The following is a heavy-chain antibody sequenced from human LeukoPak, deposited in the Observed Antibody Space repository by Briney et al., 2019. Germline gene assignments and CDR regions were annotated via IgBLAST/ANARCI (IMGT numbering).Heavy chain of an antibody. Sequence: SETLSLTCTVSGGSISSYYWSWIRQPPGKGLEWIGYIYYSGSTNYNPSLKSRVTISVDTSKSQFSLKLSSVTAADTAVYYCARLSPTRYYYDSSGYYYPDAFDIWGQGTMVTVSS. CDR1: GGSISSYY. V-gene: IGHV4-59*01. J-gene: IGHJ3*02. CDR2: IYYSGST. CDR3: ARLSPTRYYYDSSGYYYPDAFDI. D-gene: IGHD3-22*01.